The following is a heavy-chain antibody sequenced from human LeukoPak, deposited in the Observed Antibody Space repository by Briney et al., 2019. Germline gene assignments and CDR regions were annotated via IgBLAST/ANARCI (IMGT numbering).Heavy chain of an antibody. V-gene: IGHV4-59*01. D-gene: IGHD3-22*01. CDR1: GGSISSYY. J-gene: IGHJ4*02. CDR3: ARAVHYYDRLDY. Sequence: PPETLSLTCTVSGGSISSYYWSWIRQPPRKGLEWIGYIYYSGSTNYNPSLKSRVTISVDTSKNQFSLKLSSVTAADTAVYYCARAVHYYDRLDYWGQGTLVTVSS. CDR2: IYYSGST.